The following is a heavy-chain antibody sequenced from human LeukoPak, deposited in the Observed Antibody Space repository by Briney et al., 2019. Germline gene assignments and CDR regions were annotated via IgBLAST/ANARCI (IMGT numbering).Heavy chain of an antibody. V-gene: IGHV3-23*01. CDR1: GFTFSRHP. J-gene: IGHJ6*02. Sequence: GGSLRLSCAASGFTFSRHPMNWVRQAPGKGLEWVSYISPGTIYYADSVKGRFTISRDNSKNTLYLQMNSLRAEDTAVYYCAKIEGEPQYCSSTSCYVGTDYYYYGMDVWGQGTTVTVSS. D-gene: IGHD2-2*01. CDR2: ISPGTI. CDR3: AKIEGEPQYCSSTSCYVGTDYYYYGMDV.